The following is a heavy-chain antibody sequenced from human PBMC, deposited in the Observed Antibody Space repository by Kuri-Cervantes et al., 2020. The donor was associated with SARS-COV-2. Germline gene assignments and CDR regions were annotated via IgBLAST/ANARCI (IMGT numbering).Heavy chain of an antibody. J-gene: IGHJ4*02. V-gene: IGHV4-38-2*01. CDR1: CYSISSGYY. CDR2: IYHSGST. D-gene: IGHD5-24*01. Sequence: SQTLSLTCAVSCYSISSGYYWVWIRQPPGKGLEWIGSIYHSGSTYYNPSLKSRVTISVDTSKNQFSLKLSSVTAADTAVYYCASPRWLANEVGFDYWGQGTLVTVSS. CDR3: ASPRWLANEVGFDY.